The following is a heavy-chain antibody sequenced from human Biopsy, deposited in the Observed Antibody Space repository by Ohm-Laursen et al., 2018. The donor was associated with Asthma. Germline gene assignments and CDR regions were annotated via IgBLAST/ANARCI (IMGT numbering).Heavy chain of an antibody. CDR3: ARGGYCTSPTCPWGRYATDV. CDR2: MSFDGRQT. J-gene: IGHJ6*02. D-gene: IGHD2-2*01. Sequence: SLRLSCSASGFSFNSYGMHWVRQAPGKGLEWVAVMSFDGRQTYYADSVKGRFTISRDNAKNSLYLHMNSLRAEDTAVYYCARGGYCTSPTCPWGRYATDVWGQGTTVTVSS. V-gene: IGHV3-30*03. CDR1: GFSFNSYG.